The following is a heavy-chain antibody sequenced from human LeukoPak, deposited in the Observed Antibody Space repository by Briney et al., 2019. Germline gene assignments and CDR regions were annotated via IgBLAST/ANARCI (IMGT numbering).Heavy chain of an antibody. CDR3: ARPMVRGVVSAFDI. CDR2: IYYSGST. V-gene: IGHV4-30-4*01. CDR1: GGSISSGDYY. Sequence: SETLSLTCTVSGGSISSGDYYWSWIRQPPGKGLEWIGYIYYSGSTYHNPSLKSRVTISVDTSKNQFSLKLSSVTAADTAVYYCARPMVRGVVSAFDIWGQGTMVTVSS. J-gene: IGHJ3*02. D-gene: IGHD3-10*01.